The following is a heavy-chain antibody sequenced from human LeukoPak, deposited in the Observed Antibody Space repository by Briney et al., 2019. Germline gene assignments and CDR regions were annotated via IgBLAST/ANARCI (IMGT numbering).Heavy chain of an antibody. CDR3: ALLAVASDFDY. D-gene: IGHD6-19*01. CDR2: ISSGATTM. J-gene: IGHJ4*02. CDR1: GFMFRSFE. V-gene: IGHV3-48*03. Sequence: PGGSLRLSCVASGFMFRSFEMYWVRQAPGKGLEWIAYISSGATTMYYADSVKGRFTISRDDAKNSLFLQMKSLRAEDTAVYYCALLAVASDFDYWGQGALVTVSS.